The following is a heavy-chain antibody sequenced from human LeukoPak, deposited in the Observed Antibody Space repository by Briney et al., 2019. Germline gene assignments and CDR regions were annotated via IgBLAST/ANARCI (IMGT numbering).Heavy chain of an antibody. V-gene: IGHV1-69*06. CDR1: GGTFSSYA. Sequence: SVKASCKASGGTFSSYAISWVRQAPGQGLEWMGGIIPIFGTANYAQKFQGRVTITADKPTSTAYMELSSLRSEDTAVYYCALLYSSGGTGPDDYWGQGTLVTVSS. D-gene: IGHD6-19*01. CDR3: ALLYSSGGTGPDDY. CDR2: IIPIFGTA. J-gene: IGHJ4*02.